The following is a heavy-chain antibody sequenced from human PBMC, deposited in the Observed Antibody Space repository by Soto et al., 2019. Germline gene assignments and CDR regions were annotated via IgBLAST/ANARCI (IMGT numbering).Heavy chain of an antibody. CDR3: ARVREPLTGGPWFDP. V-gene: IGHV4-4*02. D-gene: IGHD1-26*01. J-gene: IGHJ5*02. CDR1: GGSISTSNW. CDR2: VYRTGST. Sequence: PSETLSLTCAVSGGSISTSNWWSWVRQPPGKGLEWIGEVYRTGSTNYNPSLESRLTISVDKSKNQFSLKLTSVTAADTAVYYCARVREPLTGGPWFDPWGQGTLVTVSS.